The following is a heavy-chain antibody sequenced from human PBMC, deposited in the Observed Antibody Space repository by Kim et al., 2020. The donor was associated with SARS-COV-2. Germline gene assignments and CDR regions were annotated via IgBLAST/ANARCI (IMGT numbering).Heavy chain of an antibody. CDR3: ARDWEWELPNWFDP. D-gene: IGHD1-26*01. V-gene: IGHV3-48*02. J-gene: IGHJ5*02. Sequence: ADSVKGRFTISRDNAKNSLYLQMNSLRDEDTAVYYCARDWEWELPNWFDPWGQGTLVTVSS.